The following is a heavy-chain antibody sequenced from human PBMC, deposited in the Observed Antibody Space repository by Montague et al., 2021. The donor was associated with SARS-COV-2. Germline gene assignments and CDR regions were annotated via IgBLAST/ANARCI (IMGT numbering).Heavy chain of an antibody. J-gene: IGHJ3*02. CDR2: IYHSGTT. CDR1: GFSIDSGDY. V-gene: IGHV4-38-2*02. Sequence: SETLSLTCTVSGFSIDSGDYWGWIRQPPGKGLEWIGSIYHSGTTYYNPSLQSRLTMSIDTSTNQFSLRLTSVTAADTAVFFCVREKAGGLRNAFDIWGQGTTVTVSS. CDR3: VREKAGGLRNAFDI.